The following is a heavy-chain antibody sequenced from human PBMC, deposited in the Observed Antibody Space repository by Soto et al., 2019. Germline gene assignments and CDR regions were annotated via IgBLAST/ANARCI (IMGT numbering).Heavy chain of an antibody. V-gene: IGHV3-30-3*01. J-gene: IGHJ4*02. D-gene: IGHD2-2*01. CDR2: ISYDGSNK. CDR3: AGEGGDIVLVPAADY. CDR1: GFTFSSYA. Sequence: QVQLVESGGGVVQPGRSLRLSCAASGFTFSSYAMHWVRQAPGKGLEWVAVISYDGSNKYYADSVKGRFTISRDNSKNALYLQMNSLRAEDTAVYYWAGEGGDIVLVPAADYWGQGTLVTVSS.